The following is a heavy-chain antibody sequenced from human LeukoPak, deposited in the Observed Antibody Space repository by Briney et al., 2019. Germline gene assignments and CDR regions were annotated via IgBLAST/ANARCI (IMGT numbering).Heavy chain of an antibody. CDR3: ARKEDIVVVVAADAFDI. J-gene: IGHJ3*02. CDR2: IIPIFGTA. V-gene: IGHV1-69*05. D-gene: IGHD2-15*01. CDR1: GRTFSSYA. Sequence: ASVKVSCKASGRTFSSYAISWVRQAPGQGLEWMGGIIPIFGTANYAQKFQGRVTITTDESTSTAYMELSSLRSDDTAVYYCARKEDIVVVVAADAFDIWGQGTMVTVSS.